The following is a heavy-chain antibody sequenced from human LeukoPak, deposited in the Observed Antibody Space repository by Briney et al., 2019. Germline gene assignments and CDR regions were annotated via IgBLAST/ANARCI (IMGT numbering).Heavy chain of an antibody. J-gene: IGHJ4*02. CDR1: AYSISSGYY. V-gene: IGHV4-38-2*01. Sequence: SETLSLTCAVSAYSISSGYYWGWIRQPPGKGLEWIGSIYHSGSTYYNPSLQSRFTISVDTSKNQFSLKLSSVTAADTAVYYCARILRTTRPPFDYWGQGTLVTVSS. D-gene: IGHD1-1*01. CDR3: ARILRTTRPPFDY. CDR2: IYHSGST.